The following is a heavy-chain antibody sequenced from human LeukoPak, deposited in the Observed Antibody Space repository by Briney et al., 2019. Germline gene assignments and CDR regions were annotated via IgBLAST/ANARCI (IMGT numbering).Heavy chain of an antibody. J-gene: IGHJ6*03. V-gene: IGHV4-61*02. CDR2: IYYSGNT. Sequence: PSETLSLTCTVSGDSLSSGSYYWTWIRQTAGKGLEWIGRIYYSGNTNYNPSLRSRVTISVDTSKNRFSLNIYSLTAADTAVYFCARGVVTQRYYMDVWGKGTTVTVSS. CDR1: GDSLSSGSYY. D-gene: IGHD3-22*01. CDR3: ARGVVTQRYYMDV.